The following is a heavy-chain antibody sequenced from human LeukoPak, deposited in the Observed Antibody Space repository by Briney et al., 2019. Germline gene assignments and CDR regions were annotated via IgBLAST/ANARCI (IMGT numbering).Heavy chain of an antibody. J-gene: IGHJ5*02. D-gene: IGHD2-2*01. CDR1: GYTLTELS. V-gene: IGHV7-4-1*02. CDR2: INTNTGNP. CDR3: ARDPGDDIAVPGDP. Sequence: EASVKVSCKVSGYTLTELSMHWVRQAPGQGLEWMGWINTNTGNPTYAQGFTGRFVFSLDTSVSTTYLQISSLKAEDTAVYYCARDPGDDIAVPGDPWGQGTLVTVSS.